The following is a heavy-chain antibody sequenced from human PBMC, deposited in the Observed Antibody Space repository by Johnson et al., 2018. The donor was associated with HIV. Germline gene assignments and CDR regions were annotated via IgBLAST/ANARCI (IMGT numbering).Heavy chain of an antibody. CDR1: GFTVSSNY. CDR3: AREALDAFGI. CDR2: IKQDGSEK. J-gene: IGHJ3*02. Sequence: MLLVESGGGLVQPGGSLRLSCASSGFTVSSNYMSWVRQAPGKGLEWVANIKQDGSEKYYVDSVKGRFTISRDNAKNSLYLQMNSLRAEDTAVYYCAREALDAFGIWGQGTMVTVSS. V-gene: IGHV3-7*01.